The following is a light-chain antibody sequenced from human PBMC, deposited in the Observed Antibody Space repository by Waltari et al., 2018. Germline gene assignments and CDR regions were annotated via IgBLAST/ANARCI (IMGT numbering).Light chain of an antibody. J-gene: IGKJ1*01. Sequence: DLVMTQSPDSLALSLGARATIYCRSTQSLLFSSNHKNYLTWYQKKPGQPPQLLIYWASTRDSGVPDRFSGSGSGTDFTLTISGLQAEDVAVYYCQQYFTTPRAFGQGTKVEIK. V-gene: IGKV4-1*01. CDR1: QSLLFSSNHKNY. CDR3: QQYFTTPRA. CDR2: WAS.